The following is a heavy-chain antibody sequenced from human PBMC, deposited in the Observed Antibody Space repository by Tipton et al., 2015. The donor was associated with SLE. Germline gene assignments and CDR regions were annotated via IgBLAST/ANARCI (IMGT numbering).Heavy chain of an antibody. CDR2: IYKSGST. D-gene: IGHD2-21*01. Sequence: TLSLTCTVSGGSISTYYWTWIRQPAGKALEWIGRIYKSGSTTYNPSLKSRVTISADTSRNQFTLRRNSVTAADTAVYYCARAENHCDAIRHYDIRIQYWGHVTLVTVSS. CDR3: ARAENHCDAIRHYDIRIQY. CDR1: GGSISTYY. V-gene: IGHV4-4*07. J-gene: IGHJ4*01.